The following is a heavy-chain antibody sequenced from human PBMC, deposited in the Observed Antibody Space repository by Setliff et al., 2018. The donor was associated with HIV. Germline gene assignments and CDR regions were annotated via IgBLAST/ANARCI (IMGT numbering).Heavy chain of an antibody. CDR2: IRHSGNT. CDR3: ARVSTAVTADALDY. J-gene: IGHJ4*02. Sequence: SETLSLTCVVNGESFRGHFWTWIRQSPGKGLQWIGEIRHSGNTNYNPSLTSRLTMSVDTSKSQFSLRLESMTAADTAMYYCARVSTAVTADALDYWSQGTLVTVSS. D-gene: IGHD4-17*01. CDR1: GESFRGHF. V-gene: IGHV4-34*01.